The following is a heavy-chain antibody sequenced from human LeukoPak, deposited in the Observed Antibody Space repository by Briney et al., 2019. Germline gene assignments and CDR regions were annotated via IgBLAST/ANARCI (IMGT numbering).Heavy chain of an antibody. CDR1: GGSISSYY. CDR2: IYYSGST. Sequence: SETLSLTCTVSGGSISSYYWSWIRQPPGKGLEWIGYIYYSGSTNYNPSLKSRVTISVDTSKNQFSLKLTSVTAADTAVYYCARTAAAGYFDYWGQGTLVTVSS. CDR3: ARTAAAGYFDY. V-gene: IGHV4-59*01. J-gene: IGHJ4*02. D-gene: IGHD6-13*01.